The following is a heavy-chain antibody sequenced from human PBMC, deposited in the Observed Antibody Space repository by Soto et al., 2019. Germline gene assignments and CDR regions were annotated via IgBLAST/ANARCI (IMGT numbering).Heavy chain of an antibody. Sequence: QLQLQESGPGLVKPSETLSLTCTVSGGSISSSSYYWGWIRQPPGKGLEWIGSIYYSGSTYYNPSLKSRDTISVDTSKKQFSLKLSSVTAADTAVYYCARHGSRYDSSGRNDAFDIWGQGTMVTVSS. J-gene: IGHJ3*02. CDR1: GGSISSSSYY. CDR3: ARHGSRYDSSGRNDAFDI. D-gene: IGHD3-22*01. V-gene: IGHV4-39*01. CDR2: IYYSGST.